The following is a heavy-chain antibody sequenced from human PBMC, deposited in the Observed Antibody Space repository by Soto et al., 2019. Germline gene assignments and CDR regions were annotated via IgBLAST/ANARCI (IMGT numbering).Heavy chain of an antibody. V-gene: IGHV3-23*01. D-gene: IGHD6-13*01. J-gene: IGHJ4*02. CDR3: AKVSSSWYAGFFDL. CDR1: GFPFSSYW. Sequence: PVGSLSLSCAASGFPFSSYWMTWVRQAPGKGLEWVSGLSDSGGSIYYADSVKGRFTISRDNSMNTLYLQMNTLRAEDTAIYYCAKVSSSWYAGFFDLWGQGTLVTVSS. CDR2: LSDSGGSI.